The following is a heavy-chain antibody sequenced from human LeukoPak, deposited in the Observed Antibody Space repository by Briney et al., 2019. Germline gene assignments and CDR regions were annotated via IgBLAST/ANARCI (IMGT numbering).Heavy chain of an antibody. CDR3: THCITVYCDIGR. V-gene: IGHV3-15*01. Sequence: PGGSLRLSCAVSGLTFSDAWMSWVRQAPGKGLEWLGRIKSKAGGGTTDYAAPVKGRFTILRDDSKNTMYLEMNSLKSEDTAVYFCTHCITVYCDIGRWGRGTLVTVSS. CDR1: GLTFSDAW. CDR2: IKSKAGGGTT. J-gene: IGHJ4*02. D-gene: IGHD2-21*01.